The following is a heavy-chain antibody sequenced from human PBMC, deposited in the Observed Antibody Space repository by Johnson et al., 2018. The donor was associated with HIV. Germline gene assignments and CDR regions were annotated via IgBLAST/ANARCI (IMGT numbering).Heavy chain of an antibody. Sequence: EVQLVESGGGVERPGGSLRLSCAASGFNFDDYGMSWVRQAPGQGPECVTVINWTSGSTGYADSVKGRFTISRDNTKNSLYLQMNSLRAEDTALYYCTHYSGSFYMGAFDIWGQGTMVTVSS. J-gene: IGHJ3*02. V-gene: IGHV3-20*04. CDR2: INWTSGST. D-gene: IGHD1-26*01. CDR3: THYSGSFYMGAFDI. CDR1: GFNFDDYG.